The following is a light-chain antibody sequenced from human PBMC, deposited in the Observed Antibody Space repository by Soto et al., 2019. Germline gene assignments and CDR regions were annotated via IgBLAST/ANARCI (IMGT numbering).Light chain of an antibody. CDR3: LLFYGDAWV. J-gene: IGLJ3*02. V-gene: IGLV7-43*01. CDR1: TGAVTSGYY. CDR2: STS. Sequence: QAVVTQEPSLTVSPGGTFTLTCASSTGAVTSGYYPNWFQQKAGQAPRVLIYSTSNKHSWTPARFSGSLLGGKAALTLSGVQPEDEAEYYCLLFYGDAWVFGGGTKLTVL.